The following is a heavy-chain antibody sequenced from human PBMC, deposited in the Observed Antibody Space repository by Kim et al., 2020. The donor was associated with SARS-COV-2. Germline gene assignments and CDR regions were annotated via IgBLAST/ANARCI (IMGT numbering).Heavy chain of an antibody. Sequence: GGSLRLSCAASGFTFSSYAMHWVRQAPGKGLEWVAVISYDGSNKYYADSVKGRFTISRDNSKNTLYLQMNSLRAEDTAVYYCARGIQLWLYYFDYWGQGTPGTV. V-gene: IGHV3-30*04. J-gene: IGHJ4*02. D-gene: IGHD5-18*01. CDR1: GFTFSSYA. CDR2: ISYDGSNK. CDR3: ARGIQLWLYYFDY.